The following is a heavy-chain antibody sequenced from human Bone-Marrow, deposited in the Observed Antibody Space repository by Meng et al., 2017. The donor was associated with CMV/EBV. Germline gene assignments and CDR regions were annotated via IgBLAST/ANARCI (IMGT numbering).Heavy chain of an antibody. J-gene: IGHJ5*02. D-gene: IGHD3-10*01. Sequence: GESLKLSCAASGFTFSSYAMSWVRQAPGKGLEWVSAISGSGGSTYYADSVKGRFTISRDNAKNSLYLQMNSLRAEDTAGYYCARDVGSVTMVRGVIIRTGWFDPWGQGTLVTVSS. CDR2: ISGSGGST. CDR3: ARDVGSVTMVRGVIIRTGWFDP. CDR1: GFTFSSYA. V-gene: IGHV3-23*01.